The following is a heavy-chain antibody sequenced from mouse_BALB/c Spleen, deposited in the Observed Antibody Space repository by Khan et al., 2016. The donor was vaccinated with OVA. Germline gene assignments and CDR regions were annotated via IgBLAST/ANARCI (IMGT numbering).Heavy chain of an antibody. CDR1: GYSITSGYA. V-gene: IGHV3-2*02. J-gene: IGHJ4*01. Sequence: EVQLQESGPGLVKPSQSLSLTCTVTGYSITSGYAWNWIRQFPGNKLEWMGYISYSGSTSYNPSLRSRISITRDTSKKQFFLQLNSVTTEDTATYYCARKNYDGYAMDYWGQGTSVTVSS. CDR3: ARKNYDGYAMDY. D-gene: IGHD2-4*01. CDR2: ISYSGST.